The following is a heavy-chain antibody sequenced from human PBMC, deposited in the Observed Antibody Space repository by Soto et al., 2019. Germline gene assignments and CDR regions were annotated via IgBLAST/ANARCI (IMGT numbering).Heavy chain of an antibody. CDR3: AREVNFYGLDV. CDR2: MNHNSGNT. J-gene: IGHJ6*02. V-gene: IGHV1-8*01. CDR1: GYTFTSYD. Sequence: QVQLVQSGAEVKKPGASVKVSCKASGYTFTSYDINWVRQATGQGLEWMGWMNHNSGNTGYAQKFQGRVTMNRNTSISTAYMELSSLRAEDTAVYYWAREVNFYGLDVWGQGTTVTVSS.